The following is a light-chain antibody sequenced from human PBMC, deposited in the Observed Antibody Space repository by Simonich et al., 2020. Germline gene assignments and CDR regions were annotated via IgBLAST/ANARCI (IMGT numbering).Light chain of an antibody. CDR1: SSNIGAGYD. V-gene: IGLV1-40*01. Sequence: QSVLTQPPSVSGAPGQRGTISCTGGSSNIGAGYDVHWYQQLPGTAPKLLIYGNSNRPSGVPDRFSGSKSVTSASLAITGLQAEDEADYYCQSYDSSLSGSVFGGGTKLTVL. CDR2: GNS. CDR3: QSYDSSLSGSV. J-gene: IGLJ2*01.